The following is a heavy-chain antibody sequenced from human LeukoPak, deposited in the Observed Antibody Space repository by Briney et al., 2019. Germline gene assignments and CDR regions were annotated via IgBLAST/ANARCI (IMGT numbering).Heavy chain of an antibody. Sequence: TGGSLRLSCAASGFTFDDYGMSWVRQPPGKGLEWVSGINWNGGTTGYADSVKGRSTISRDNAKNSLYLQMNSLRAEATALYYCARSSPLWPPDYFDYWGQGTLVTVSS. D-gene: IGHD5-18*01. CDR1: GFTFDDYG. CDR2: INWNGGTT. V-gene: IGHV3-20*04. CDR3: ARSSPLWPPDYFDY. J-gene: IGHJ4*02.